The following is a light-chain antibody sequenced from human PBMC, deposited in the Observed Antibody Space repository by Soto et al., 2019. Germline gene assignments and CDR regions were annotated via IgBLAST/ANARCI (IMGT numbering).Light chain of an antibody. J-gene: IGLJ1*01. CDR2: DVS. V-gene: IGLV2-14*01. Sequence: QSALTQPASVSGSPGQSITISCTGTSSDVGGYNYVSWHQQHPGKAPKLTIFDVSNRPSGVSNRFSGSKSGNTASLTISGLQDEDEAYYYCSSYTSSSTYVFGTGTKVTVL. CDR3: SSYTSSSTYV. CDR1: SSDVGGYNY.